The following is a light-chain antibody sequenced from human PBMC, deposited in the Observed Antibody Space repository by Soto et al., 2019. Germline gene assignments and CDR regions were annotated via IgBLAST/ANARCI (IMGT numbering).Light chain of an antibody. CDR2: GAT. Sequence: DIQMTQAPSSLSASVGDRVTIACRASQSINIYLNWYQQKPGKATKLLIYGATSLQSGVPSRFSADGSGTDFTLTINSRQPEEFATYYCQQSSSGPPFAFGPGTKVDIK. V-gene: IGKV1-39*01. J-gene: IGKJ3*01. CDR1: QSINIY. CDR3: QQSSSGPPFA.